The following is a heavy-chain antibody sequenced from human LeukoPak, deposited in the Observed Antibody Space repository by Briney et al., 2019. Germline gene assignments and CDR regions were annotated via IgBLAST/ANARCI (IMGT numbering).Heavy chain of an antibody. V-gene: IGHV1-8*01. J-gene: IGHJ5*02. Sequence: ASVKVSCKASGYTFTSYDINWVRQATGQRLEWMGWMNPNSGNTGYAQKFQGRVTMTRNTSISTAYMELSSLRSEDTAVYYCARGRHNYDILTGYSWGQGTLVTVSS. CDR1: GYTFTSYD. D-gene: IGHD3-9*01. CDR2: MNPNSGNT. CDR3: ARGRHNYDILTGYS.